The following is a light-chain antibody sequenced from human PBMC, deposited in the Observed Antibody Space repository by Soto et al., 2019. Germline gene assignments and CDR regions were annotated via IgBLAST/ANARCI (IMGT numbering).Light chain of an antibody. CDR1: QSISSG. CDR3: QQGNIWPRT. Sequence: EIVMTQSPATLSVSAGESATLSCRASQSISSGLAWYQQKPGQPPKLLIYGASTRATGVPARFTGSGSGSDFTLTNSGQQSEDFAVYYCQQGNIWPRTFGQGTKLEI. CDR2: GAS. V-gene: IGKV3-15*01. J-gene: IGKJ2*02.